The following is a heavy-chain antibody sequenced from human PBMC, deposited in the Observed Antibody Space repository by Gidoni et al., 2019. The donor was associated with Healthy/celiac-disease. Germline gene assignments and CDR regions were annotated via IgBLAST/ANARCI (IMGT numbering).Heavy chain of an antibody. V-gene: IGHV3-48*02. Sequence: EVQLVESGGGLVQPGGSLRLPCAASGFTFSSYSMNWVRQAAGKGLEWVSYISSSSSTIYYADSVKGRFTISRDNAKNSLYLQMNSLRDEDTAVYYCARDLYYYDSSGYYWGFDYWGQGTLVTVSS. J-gene: IGHJ4*02. CDR1: GFTFSSYS. CDR2: ISSSSSTI. D-gene: IGHD3-22*01. CDR3: ARDLYYYDSSGYYWGFDY.